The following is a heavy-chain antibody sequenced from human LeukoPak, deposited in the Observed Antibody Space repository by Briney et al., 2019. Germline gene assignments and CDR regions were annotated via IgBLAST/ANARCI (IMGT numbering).Heavy chain of an antibody. V-gene: IGHV4-59*01. D-gene: IGHD6-13*01. Sequence: PGGSLRLSCAASGLAFSSYAMNWVRQAPGKGLEWIGYIYYSGSTNYNPSLKSRVTISVDTSKNQFSLKLSSVTAADTAVYYCARVGYSSSWYVKSDWFDPWGQGTLVTVSS. CDR3: ARVGYSSSWYVKSDWFDP. CDR2: IYYSGST. J-gene: IGHJ5*02. CDR1: GLAFSSYA.